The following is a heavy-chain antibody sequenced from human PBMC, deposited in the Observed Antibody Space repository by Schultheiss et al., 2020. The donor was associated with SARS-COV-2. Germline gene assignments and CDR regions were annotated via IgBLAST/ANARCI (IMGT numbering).Heavy chain of an antibody. CDR1: GFTFSSYS. CDR3: AKDGQYYDILTGYYGWFDP. CDR2: ISSNGGST. D-gene: IGHD3-9*01. Sequence: GGSLRLSCAASGFTFSSYSMNWVRQAPGKGLEYVSAISSNGGSTYYADSVKGRFTISRDNSKNTLYLQMSSLRAEDTAVYYCAKDGQYYDILTGYYGWFDPWGQGTLVTVSS. V-gene: IGHV3-64D*06. J-gene: IGHJ5*02.